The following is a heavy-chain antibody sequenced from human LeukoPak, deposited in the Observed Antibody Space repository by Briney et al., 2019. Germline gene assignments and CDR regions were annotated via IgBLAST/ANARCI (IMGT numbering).Heavy chain of an antibody. Sequence: SEALSLTCAVYGGSFSGYYWSWIRQPPGKGLEWIGEINHSGSTNYNPSLKSRVTISVDTSKNQFSLKLSSVTAADTAVYYCARPVHGVIDYWGQGTLVTVSS. CDR1: GGSFSGYY. CDR3: ARPVHGVIDY. CDR2: INHSGST. V-gene: IGHV4-34*01. D-gene: IGHD2-21*01. J-gene: IGHJ4*02.